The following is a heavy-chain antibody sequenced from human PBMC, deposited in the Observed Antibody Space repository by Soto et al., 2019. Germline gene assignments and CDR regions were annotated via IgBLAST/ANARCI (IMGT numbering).Heavy chain of an antibody. CDR3: ATMGTPVTGLYYFDY. Sequence: LSLTCTVSGGSISSGNYYWSWIRQPPGKGLEWIGFISYSGTTHYSASLRSRVSISVDTSKNQFSLDLSSVTAADTAVYYCATMGTPVTGLYYFDYWGQGTLVTV. CDR2: ISYSGTT. J-gene: IGHJ4*02. CDR1: GGSISSGNYY. V-gene: IGHV4-30-4*01. D-gene: IGHD4-17*01.